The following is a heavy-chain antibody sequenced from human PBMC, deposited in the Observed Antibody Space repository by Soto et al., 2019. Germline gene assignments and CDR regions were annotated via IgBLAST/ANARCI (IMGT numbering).Heavy chain of an antibody. V-gene: IGHV4-39*01. CDR3: ARHFSVDHFDY. J-gene: IGHJ4*02. D-gene: IGHD3-9*01. CDR1: GDSISSGSYY. Sequence: PSETLSLTCTVSGDSISSGSYYWGWIRQPPGKGLEWIGTIYYSGTTSYNPSLKSRVTMSVDTSRIHFSLKLISVTAADTAVYYCARHFSVDHFDYWGQGALVTVSS. CDR2: IYYSGTT.